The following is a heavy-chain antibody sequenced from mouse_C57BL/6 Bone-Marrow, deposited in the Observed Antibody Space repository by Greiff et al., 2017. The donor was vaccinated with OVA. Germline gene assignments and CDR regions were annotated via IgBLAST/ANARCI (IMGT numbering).Heavy chain of an antibody. V-gene: IGHV5-6*01. CDR3: ARQEGPEYDGVYAMDY. J-gene: IGHJ4*01. CDR1: GFTFSSYG. CDR2: ISSGGSYT. D-gene: IGHD2-4*01. Sequence: EVKLVEPGGDLVKPGGSLKLSCAASGFTFSSYGMSWVRQTPDKRLEWVATISSGGSYTYYPDSVKGRFTISRDNANNTLYLQMSSLNAEDTAMYYCARQEGPEYDGVYAMDYWCQRTSVTVSS.